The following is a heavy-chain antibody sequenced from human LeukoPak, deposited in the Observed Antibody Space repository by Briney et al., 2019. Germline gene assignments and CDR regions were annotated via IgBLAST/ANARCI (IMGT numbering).Heavy chain of an antibody. CDR2: INSSSSTI. V-gene: IGHV3-48*01. J-gene: IGHJ4*02. Sequence: AGGSLRLSCAASGFTFSSYSMNWVRQAPGKGLEWVSYINSSSSTIYYADSVKGRFTISRDNAKNSLYLQMNSLRAEDTAVYYCAKDSSGYLFDYWGQGTLVTVSS. CDR1: GFTFSSYS. D-gene: IGHD3-22*01. CDR3: AKDSSGYLFDY.